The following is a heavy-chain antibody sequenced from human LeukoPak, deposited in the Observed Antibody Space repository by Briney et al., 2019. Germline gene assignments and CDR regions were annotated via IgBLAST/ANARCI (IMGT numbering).Heavy chain of an antibody. V-gene: IGHV3-33*01. CDR1: GFTFSSYG. D-gene: IGHD6-19*01. Sequence: GGSLRLSCAASGFTFSSYGMHWVRQAPGKGLESVAVIWYDGSNKYYADSVKGRFTISRDNSKNTLYLKMNSLRAEDTAVYYCVVAVAGNSLDYWGQGTLVTVSS. CDR3: VVAVAGNSLDY. CDR2: IWYDGSNK. J-gene: IGHJ4*02.